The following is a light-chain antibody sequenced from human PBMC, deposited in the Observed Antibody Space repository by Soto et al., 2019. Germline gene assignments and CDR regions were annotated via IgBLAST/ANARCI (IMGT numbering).Light chain of an antibody. V-gene: IGKV3-20*01. CDR3: QQYGGSVT. Sequence: EIALTQSPGTLSLSPGESASLSCRASQSVRSSFFAWYQQKPGQAPRLLIYGPSTRATGIPDRFSGSGSGTDFTLTISRLEPDDVAVYYCQQYGGSVTFGGGTKVEIK. CDR2: GPS. J-gene: IGKJ4*01. CDR1: QSVRSSF.